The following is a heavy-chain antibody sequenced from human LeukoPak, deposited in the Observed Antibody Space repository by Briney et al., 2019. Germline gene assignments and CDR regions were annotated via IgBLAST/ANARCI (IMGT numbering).Heavy chain of an antibody. CDR2: IYYSGST. V-gene: IGHV4-59*12. CDR3: ARVGYDYVWGSYRSPYMDV. CDR1: GGSFSGYY. Sequence: SETLSLTCAVYGGSFSGYYWSWIRQPPGKGLEWIGYIYYSGSTNYNPSLKSRVTISVDTSKNQFSLKLSSVTAADTAVYYCARVGYDYVWGSYRSPYMDVWGKGTTVTVSS. D-gene: IGHD3-16*02. J-gene: IGHJ6*03.